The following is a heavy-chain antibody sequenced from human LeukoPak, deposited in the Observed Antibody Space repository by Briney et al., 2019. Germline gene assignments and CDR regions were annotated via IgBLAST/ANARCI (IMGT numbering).Heavy chain of an antibody. Sequence: GGSLRLSCAASGFTFSSYSMNWVRQAPGKGLEWVSSISSSSSYIYYADSVKGRFTISRDNAKNSLYLQMNSLRAEDTAVYYCARDLYISTSPPYPNWFDPWGQGTLVTVSS. CDR1: GFTFSSYS. D-gene: IGHD2-2*01. CDR2: ISSSSSYI. V-gene: IGHV3-21*01. CDR3: ARDLYISTSPPYPNWFDP. J-gene: IGHJ5*02.